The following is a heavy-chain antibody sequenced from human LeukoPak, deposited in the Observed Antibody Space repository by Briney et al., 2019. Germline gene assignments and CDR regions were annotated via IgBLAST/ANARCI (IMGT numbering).Heavy chain of an antibody. CDR3: ARQQGDYGGNLGY. D-gene: IGHD4-23*01. Sequence: GESLKISSEGSGYSFAIYWITWVRQMPGKGLEWIGMIYPDDSDTTYSPSFQGQVTISIDKSINTAYLQWSSLQASDTAIYYCARQQGDYGGNLGYWGQGTLVTVSS. J-gene: IGHJ4*02. CDR2: IYPDDSDT. V-gene: IGHV5-51*01. CDR1: GYSFAIYW.